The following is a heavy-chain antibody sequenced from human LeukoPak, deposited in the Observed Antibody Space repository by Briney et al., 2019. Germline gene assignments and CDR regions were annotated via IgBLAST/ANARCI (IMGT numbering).Heavy chain of an antibody. V-gene: IGHV3-48*04. Sequence: GGSLRLSCAASGFTFSSYSMNWVRQAPGKGLEWVSYISSSGSTIYYADSVKGRFTISRDNAKNSLYLQMNSLRAEDTAVYYCASQLLAYCGGDCYSSDYYYGMDVWGQGTTVTVSS. D-gene: IGHD2-21*02. CDR3: ASQLLAYCGGDCYSSDYYYGMDV. CDR1: GFTFSSYS. J-gene: IGHJ6*02. CDR2: ISSSGSTI.